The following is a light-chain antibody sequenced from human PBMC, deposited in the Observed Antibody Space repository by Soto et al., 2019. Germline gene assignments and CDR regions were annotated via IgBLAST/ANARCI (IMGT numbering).Light chain of an antibody. V-gene: IGKV1-5*01. CDR1: QTISNW. J-gene: IGKJ4*01. CDR2: DAS. CDR3: QQYNTYPLT. Sequence: DIQMTQSPSTLSASVGDRVTITCRASQTISNWLAWYQQNPGKAPKVLIFDASTLDGGVPSRFSGRRSGTDFTITISSLQPSDFATYYCQQYNTYPLTFGGGTKVEI.